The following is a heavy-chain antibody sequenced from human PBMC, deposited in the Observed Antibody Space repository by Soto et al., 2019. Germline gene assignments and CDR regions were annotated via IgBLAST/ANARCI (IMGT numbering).Heavy chain of an antibody. Sequence: QVQLVQSGDEVKKPGSSVKVSCKTSGGTFSSHSINWVRQAPGQGLEWMGGIIPMFVTPNYAQKFQGRVTISADESTSTAYMELSRLRSEDTAVYYCARDVDYYGSGSYAILSYWGQGTLVTVSS. V-gene: IGHV1-69*12. D-gene: IGHD3-10*01. CDR1: GGTFSSHS. CDR2: IIPMFVTP. J-gene: IGHJ4*02. CDR3: ARDVDYYGSGSYAILSY.